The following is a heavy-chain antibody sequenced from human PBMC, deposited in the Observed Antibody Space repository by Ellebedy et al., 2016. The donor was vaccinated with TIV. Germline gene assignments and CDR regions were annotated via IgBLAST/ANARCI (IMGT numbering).Heavy chain of an antibody. CDR1: GGSISRSSYY. V-gene: IGHV4-39*01. D-gene: IGHD3-10*01. Sequence: SETLSLTCTVSGGSISRSSYYWGWIRQPPQTGLEWIGSIYYTGSTFYNPSLKSRVTKSVDTSKSQFSLRLTSVTAADTAVYYCARWFGELLYVRWFDPWGQGTLVTVSS. CDR3: ARWFGELLYVRWFDP. CDR2: IYYTGST. J-gene: IGHJ5*02.